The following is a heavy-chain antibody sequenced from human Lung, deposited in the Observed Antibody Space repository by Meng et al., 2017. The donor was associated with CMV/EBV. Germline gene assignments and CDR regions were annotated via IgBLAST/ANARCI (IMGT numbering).Heavy chain of an antibody. D-gene: IGHD3-3*01. J-gene: IGHJ6*02. Sequence: GGSLRLXXAASGFTFSTYGMHWVRQAPGKGLEWVALIWYDGSKKWYADSVKGRFTISRDNSKNTLYLQMNSLRAEDTAVYYCVKVDDFWSGYYGSYYYAMDVWGQWPTVTVSS. CDR2: IWYDGSKK. V-gene: IGHV3-33*06. CDR1: GFTFSTYG. CDR3: VKVDDFWSGYYGSYYYAMDV.